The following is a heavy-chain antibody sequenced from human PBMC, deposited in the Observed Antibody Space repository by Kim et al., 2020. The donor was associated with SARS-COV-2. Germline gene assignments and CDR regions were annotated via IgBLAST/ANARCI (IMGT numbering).Heavy chain of an antibody. J-gene: IGHJ3*02. CDR2: IYYSGST. V-gene: IGHV4-31*03. CDR3: ARVSYYYDSSGYYPPGAFDI. CDR1: GGSISSGGYY. D-gene: IGHD3-22*01. Sequence: SETLSLTCTVSGGSISSGGYYWSWIRQHPGKGLEWIGYIYYSGSTYYNPSLKSRVTISVDTSKNQFSLKLSSVTAADTAVYYCARVSYYYDSSGYYPPGAFDIWGQGTMGTVSS.